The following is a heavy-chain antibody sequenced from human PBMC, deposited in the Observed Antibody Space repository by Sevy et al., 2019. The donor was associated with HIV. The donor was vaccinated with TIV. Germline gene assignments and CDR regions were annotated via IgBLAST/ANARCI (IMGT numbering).Heavy chain of an antibody. CDR3: ARMGDYFDTGGYYPLKY. Sequence: ASVKVSCKASGYTFTEYYVHWLRQAPGQGLEWMGRINPQTGGTYFAKKFQDRVTLTTATSINAVYMELSGLKFDDTAVFYCARMGDYFDTGGYYPLKYWGLGTLVTVSS. CDR1: GYTFTEYY. V-gene: IGHV1-2*06. CDR2: INPQTGGT. D-gene: IGHD3-22*01. J-gene: IGHJ4*02.